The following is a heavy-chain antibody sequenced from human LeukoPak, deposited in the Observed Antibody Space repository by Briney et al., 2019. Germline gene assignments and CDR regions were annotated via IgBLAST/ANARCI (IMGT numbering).Heavy chain of an antibody. V-gene: IGHV4-59*08. Sequence: PSETLSLTCTVSGGSISGYHWSWIRQPAGKGLEWIGYIYYTGSTDYNPSLKNRVTISVDTSNNQFSLKLSSVTAADTAVYYCARPYYYDSRIDPWGQGILVAVSS. CDR3: ARPYYYDSRIDP. CDR1: GGSISGYH. D-gene: IGHD3-22*01. J-gene: IGHJ5*02. CDR2: IYYTGST.